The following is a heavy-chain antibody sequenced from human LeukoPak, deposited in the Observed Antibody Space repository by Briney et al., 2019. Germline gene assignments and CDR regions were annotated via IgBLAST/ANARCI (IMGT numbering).Heavy chain of an antibody. J-gene: IGHJ4*02. Sequence: PGGSLRLSCAASGFTFSSYAMSWVRQAPGKGLEWVSVTSGSGGSTYYADSVKGRFTISRDNSKNTLYLQMNSLRAEDTAVYYCAKEGDSSGYYPDYWGQGTLVTVSS. CDR2: TSGSGGST. D-gene: IGHD3-22*01. V-gene: IGHV3-23*01. CDR1: GFTFSSYA. CDR3: AKEGDSSGYYPDY.